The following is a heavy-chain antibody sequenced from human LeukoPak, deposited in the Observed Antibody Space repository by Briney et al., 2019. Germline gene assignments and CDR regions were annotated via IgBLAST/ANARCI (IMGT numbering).Heavy chain of an antibody. Sequence: GSLRLSCATPGFTFSSYIMNWVRQGSGERLDWVSYISSSSSTIYYADSVKGRFTISRDNAKNSLYLQMNSLRAEDTAVYYCARLRYDFVWGSYDYWGQGTLVTVSS. CDR3: ARLRYDFVWGSYDY. D-gene: IGHD3-16*01. V-gene: IGHV3-48*01. CDR2: ISSSSSTI. CDR1: GFTFSSYI. J-gene: IGHJ4*02.